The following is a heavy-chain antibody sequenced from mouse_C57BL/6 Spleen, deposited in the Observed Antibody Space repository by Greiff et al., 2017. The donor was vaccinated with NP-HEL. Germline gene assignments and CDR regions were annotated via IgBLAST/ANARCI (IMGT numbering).Heavy chain of an antibody. CDR1: GFTFSDYY. CDR2: INNDGSST. J-gene: IGHJ2*01. Sequence: EVMLVESEGGLVQPGSSLKLSCTASGFTFSDYYMAWVRQVPEKGLEWVANINNDGSSTYYLDSLKSRFIISRDNAKNILYLQMSSLKSEDTATYYCARVRDGNINYFDDWGQGTTLTVAS. D-gene: IGHD2-1*01. CDR3: ARVRDGNINYFDD. V-gene: IGHV5-16*01.